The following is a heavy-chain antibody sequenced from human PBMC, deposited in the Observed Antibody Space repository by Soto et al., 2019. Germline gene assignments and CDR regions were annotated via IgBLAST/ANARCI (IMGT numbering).Heavy chain of an antibody. D-gene: IGHD2-15*01. CDR3: AKWWNDSFHF. CDR2: ISGSGGST. Sequence: GSLRLSCAASAFTFSSYAMSGVRQAPGKGLEWVSAISGSGGSTYYADSVKGRFTISRDNSKNTLYLQMNSLRAEDTAVYYWAKWWNDSFHFRGQATMRTVS. CDR1: AFTFSSYA. J-gene: IGHJ3*01. V-gene: IGHV3-23*01.